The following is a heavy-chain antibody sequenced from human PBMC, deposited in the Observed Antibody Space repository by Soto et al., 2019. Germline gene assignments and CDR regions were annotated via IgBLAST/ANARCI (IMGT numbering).Heavy chain of an antibody. V-gene: IGHV3-21*01. D-gene: IGHD2-2*01. CDR2: ISSSSSYI. CDR3: ARAPPDIVVVPAAGGMDV. J-gene: IGHJ6*03. CDR1: GFTFSSYS. Sequence: EVQLVESGGGLVKPGGSLRLSCAASGFTFSSYSMNWVRQAPGKGLEWVSSISSSSSYIYYADSVKGRFTISRDNAKNSLYLQMNSLRGEDTAVYYCARAPPDIVVVPAAGGMDVWGKGTTVTVSS.